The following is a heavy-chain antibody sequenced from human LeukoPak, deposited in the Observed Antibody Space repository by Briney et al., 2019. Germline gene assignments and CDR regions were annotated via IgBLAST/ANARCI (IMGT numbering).Heavy chain of an antibody. D-gene: IGHD2-2*02. CDR2: ISAYNDNT. V-gene: IGHV1-18*01. CDR3: ATKGGGYCSSSSCYIYDY. CDR1: GYTFTTYG. Sequence: EASVKVSCKASGYTFTTYGVTWVRQAPGQGREWMGWISAYNDNTNYAQKLQGRVTMTADTSTSTAYMELRSLRYDDTAVYYCATKGGGYCSSSSCYIYDYWGQGTLVTVSS. J-gene: IGHJ4*02.